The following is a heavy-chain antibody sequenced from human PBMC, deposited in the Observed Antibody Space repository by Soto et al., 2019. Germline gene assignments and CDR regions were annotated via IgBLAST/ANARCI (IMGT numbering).Heavy chain of an antibody. CDR1: GYTFTGYY. CDR3: ARDPSSEGGLALFDY. CDR2: INPNSGGT. J-gene: IGHJ4*02. V-gene: IGHV1-2*02. Sequence: QVQLVQSGAEVKKPGASVKVSCKASGYTFTGYYMHWVRQAPGQGLEWMGWINPNSGGTNYAQKFQGRVTMTRDTSISTAYMELSRLRSDDTAVYYCARDPSSEGGLALFDYRGQGTLVTVSS.